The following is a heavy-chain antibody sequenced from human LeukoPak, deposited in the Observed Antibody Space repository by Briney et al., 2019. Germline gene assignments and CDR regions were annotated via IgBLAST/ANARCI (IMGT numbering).Heavy chain of an antibody. J-gene: IGHJ3*01. D-gene: IGHD3-22*01. V-gene: IGHV4-59*11. CDR1: GASFTSHY. CDR2: LYYSGST. CDR3: ARGRGSPYYVEAFDV. Sequence: SETLSLTCSASGASFTSHYWGWIRQPPGKGPEWIGHLYYSGSTTYNPSLESRVTMSVDTSRKQISLKPNSVAAADTAVYYCARGRGSPYYVEAFDVWGQGTVVTVSS.